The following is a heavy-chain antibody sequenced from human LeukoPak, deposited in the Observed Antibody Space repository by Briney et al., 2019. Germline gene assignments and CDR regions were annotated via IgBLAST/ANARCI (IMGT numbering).Heavy chain of an antibody. CDR1: GFTFTNYG. CDR3: ARDLCTTTTCLDS. D-gene: IGHD2-8*01. J-gene: IGHJ4*02. V-gene: IGHV3-33*01. Sequence: GGSLRLSCAASGFTFTNYGLVWVRQAPGKGLDWVATIWYDGSKRYYGDSVKGRFSISRDDYRETVHLQMNSLRAEDTALYYCARDLCTTTTCLDSWGQGTMVTVSS. CDR2: IWYDGSKR.